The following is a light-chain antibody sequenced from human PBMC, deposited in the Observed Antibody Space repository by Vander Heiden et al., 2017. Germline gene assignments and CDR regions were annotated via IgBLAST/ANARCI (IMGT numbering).Light chain of an antibody. CDR2: KAS. V-gene: IGKV1-5*03. Sequence: RVTITCRASQSIDIWLAWYQQKPGKAPKLLIYKASTLESGVPSRSSGSGSGTEFTLTISSLQPDDFATYYCQQYDTFSRTFGQGTKVEIK. CDR3: QQYDTFSRT. CDR1: QSIDIW. J-gene: IGKJ1*01.